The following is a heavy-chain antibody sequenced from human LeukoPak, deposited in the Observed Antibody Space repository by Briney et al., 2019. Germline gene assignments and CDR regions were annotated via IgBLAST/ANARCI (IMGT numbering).Heavy chain of an antibody. V-gene: IGHV3-23*01. J-gene: IGHJ3*02. CDR2: ISGSGGST. D-gene: IGHD3-22*01. Sequence: GGSLRLSCAASGFTFSSYAMSWVRQAPGKGLEWVSAISGSGGSTYYADSVKGRFTISRDNSKNTLYLQMNSLRAEDTAVYYCAKDRPRFYYDSSGYSNDAFDIWGQGTMVTVSS. CDR1: GFTFSSYA. CDR3: AKDRPRFYYDSSGYSNDAFDI.